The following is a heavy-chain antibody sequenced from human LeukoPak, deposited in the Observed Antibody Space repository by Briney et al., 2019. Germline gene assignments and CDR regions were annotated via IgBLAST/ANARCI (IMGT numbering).Heavy chain of an antibody. Sequence: GESLKISCKGSGYSCTSYWIGWVGQMPGKGLEWMGIIYPGDSDTRYSPSFQGQVTISADKSSSTAYLQWSSLKASDTAMYYCARLTMVRGVTVSDSNWFDPWGQGTLVTVSS. J-gene: IGHJ5*02. CDR3: ARLTMVRGVTVSDSNWFDP. V-gene: IGHV5-51*01. CDR1: GYSCTSYW. CDR2: IYPGDSDT. D-gene: IGHD3-10*01.